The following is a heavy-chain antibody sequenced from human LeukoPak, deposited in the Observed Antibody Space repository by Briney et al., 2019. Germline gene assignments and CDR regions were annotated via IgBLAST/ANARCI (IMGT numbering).Heavy chain of an antibody. J-gene: IGHJ5*02. V-gene: IGHV1-69*13. CDR1: GGTFSSYA. CDR3: AVTYYYDSSVSWFDP. Sequence: ASVKVSCKASGGTFSSYAISWVRQAPGQGLEWMGGIIPIFGTANYAQKFQGRVTITADESTSTAYMELSSLRSEDTAVYYCAVTYYYDSSVSWFDPWGQGTLVTVSS. CDR2: IIPIFGTA. D-gene: IGHD3-22*01.